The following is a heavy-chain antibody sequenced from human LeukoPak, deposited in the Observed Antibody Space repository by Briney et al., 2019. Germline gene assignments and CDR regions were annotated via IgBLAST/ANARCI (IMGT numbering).Heavy chain of an antibody. V-gene: IGHV3-66*01. D-gene: IGHD2-15*01. J-gene: IGHJ4*02. CDR2: LYRDGST. Sequence: GFLRLSCAVSGFTASIYYMTWVRQAPGKGLEWVSYLYRDGSTYYADSVKDRFSISRGNSKNTVYLQMNSPRAEDTAVYYCARGPGWNYFDYWGQGTLVTVSS. CDR3: ARGPGWNYFDY. CDR1: GFTASIYY.